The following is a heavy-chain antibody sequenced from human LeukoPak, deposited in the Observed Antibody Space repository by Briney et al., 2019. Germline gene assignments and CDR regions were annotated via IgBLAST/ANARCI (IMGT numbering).Heavy chain of an antibody. Sequence: SETLSLTCAVYGVSFSGYYWSWIRQPPGKGLEWIGEINHSGSTNYNPSLKSRVTISVDTSKNQFSLKLSSVTAADTAVYYCARHWRYCSSTSCYIASWFDPWGQGTLVTVSS. D-gene: IGHD2-2*02. J-gene: IGHJ5*02. CDR3: ARHWRYCSSTSCYIASWFDP. CDR1: GVSFSGYY. CDR2: INHSGST. V-gene: IGHV4-34*01.